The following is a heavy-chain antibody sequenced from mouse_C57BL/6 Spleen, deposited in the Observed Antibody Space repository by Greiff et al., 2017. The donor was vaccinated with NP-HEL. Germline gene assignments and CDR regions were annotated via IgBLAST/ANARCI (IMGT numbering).Heavy chain of an antibody. CDR2: IHPNSGST. CDR3: ASPLIYYGNYGAY. CDR1: GYTFTSYW. D-gene: IGHD2-1*01. V-gene: IGHV1-64*01. Sequence: QVQLQQSGAELVKPGASVKLSCKASGYTFTSYWMHWVKQRPGQGLEWIGMIHPNSGSTNYNEKFKSKATLTVDKSSSTAYMQLSSLTSEDSAVYYCASPLIYYGNYGAYWGQGTLVTVSA. J-gene: IGHJ3*01.